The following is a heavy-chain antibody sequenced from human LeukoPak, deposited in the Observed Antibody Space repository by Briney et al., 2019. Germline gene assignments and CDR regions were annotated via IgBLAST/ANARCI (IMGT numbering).Heavy chain of an antibody. Sequence: PGGSLRLSCAASGFTFDDYAMHWVRQAPGKGLEWVSGISWNSGSIGYADSVKGRFTISRDNAKNSLYLQMNSLRAEDTAVYYCARDRRNADLDYWGQGTLVTVSS. CDR2: ISWNSGSI. J-gene: IGHJ4*02. CDR3: ARDRRNADLDY. CDR1: GFTFDDYA. V-gene: IGHV3-9*01.